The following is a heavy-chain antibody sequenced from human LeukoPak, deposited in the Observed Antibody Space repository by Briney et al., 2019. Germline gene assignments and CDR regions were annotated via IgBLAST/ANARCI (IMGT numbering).Heavy chain of an antibody. J-gene: IGHJ6*03. CDR3: AKGGEVYYYYYMDV. Sequence: PGGSLRLSCAASGFTVSSNYMSWVRQAPGKGLEWVSVIYRGGETYYADSVKGRFTISRDNSKNTLYLQMNSLRAEDTAVYYCAKGGEVYYYYYMDVWGKGTTVTVSS. CDR1: GFTVSSNY. D-gene: IGHD6-25*01. CDR2: IYRGGET. V-gene: IGHV3-66*02.